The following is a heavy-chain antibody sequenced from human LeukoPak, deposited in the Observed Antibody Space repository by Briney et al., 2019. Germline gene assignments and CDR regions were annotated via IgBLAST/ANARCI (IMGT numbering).Heavy chain of an antibody. CDR1: GFTSSSYS. D-gene: IGHD2-2*01. J-gene: IGHJ3*02. CDR3: AKDLVYLGYCSSTSCYAYAFDI. Sequence: PGGSLRLSCAASGFTSSSYSMNWVRQAPGKGLEWVSSISSSSSYIYYADSVKGRFTISRDNSKNTLYLQMNSLRAEDTAVYYCAKDLVYLGYCSSTSCYAYAFDIWGQGTMVTVSS. CDR2: ISSSSSYI. V-gene: IGHV3-21*01.